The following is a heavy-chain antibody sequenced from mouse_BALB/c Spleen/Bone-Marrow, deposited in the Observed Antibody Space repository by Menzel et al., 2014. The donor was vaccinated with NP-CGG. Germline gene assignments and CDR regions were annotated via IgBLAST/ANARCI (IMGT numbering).Heavy chain of an antibody. Sequence: EVKLVESGGGLVKPGGSLKLSCAASGFTFSSYAMSWVRQTPEKRLEWVATISSGGSYTYYPDSVKGRFTISRDNAKNTLYLQMSSLRSEDTAMYYCARHGRYDGAWLAYWGQGTLVTVSA. D-gene: IGHD2-14*01. CDR1: GFTFSSYA. V-gene: IGHV5-9-3*01. J-gene: IGHJ3*01. CDR3: ARHGRYDGAWLAY. CDR2: ISSGGSYT.